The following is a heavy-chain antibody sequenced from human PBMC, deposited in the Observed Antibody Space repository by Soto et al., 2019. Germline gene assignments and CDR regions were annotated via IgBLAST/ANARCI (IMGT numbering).Heavy chain of an antibody. D-gene: IGHD1-26*01. J-gene: IGHJ4*02. CDR2: IRSKAYGGTT. Sequence: GSLRLSCTASGFTFGDYAMSWVRQAPGKGLEWVGFIRSKAYGGTTEYAASVKGRFTISRDDSKSIAYLQMNSLKTEDTAVYYCTRDKIASWGQGTLVTVSS. V-gene: IGHV3-49*04. CDR3: TRDKIAS. CDR1: GFTFGDYA.